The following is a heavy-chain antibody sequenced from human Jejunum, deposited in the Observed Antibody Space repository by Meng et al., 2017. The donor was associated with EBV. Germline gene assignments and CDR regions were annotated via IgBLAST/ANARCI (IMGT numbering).Heavy chain of an antibody. J-gene: IGHJ4*02. CDR2: VNPNSGVT. Sequence: QGQLVQSGTGGKESGASVKVSCKASGYTFTDYYLHWVRQAPGQGLEWMGRVNPNSGVTNYAEKFQGRVTMTRDTSISTSYMEVSRLTSDDTAVYYCARPISGYTYYFDYWGQGTLVTVSS. V-gene: IGHV1-2*06. CDR1: GYTFTDYY. CDR3: ARPISGYTYYFDY. D-gene: IGHD5-18*01.